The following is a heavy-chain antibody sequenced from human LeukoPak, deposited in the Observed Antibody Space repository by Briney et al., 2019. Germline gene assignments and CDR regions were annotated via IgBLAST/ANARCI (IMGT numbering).Heavy chain of an antibody. CDR2: SFYSGTT. Sequence: SETLSLTCSVSGGSISRSNYYWAWIRQPPGKGLEWIGSSFYSGTTYYNPSLKSRVTIFVDTSRNQFSLRLSSVTAADTAVYYCAKGSPILHNCFDPWGQGTLVTVSS. CDR1: GGSISRSNYY. J-gene: IGHJ5*02. D-gene: IGHD1-26*01. CDR3: AKGSPILHNCFDP. V-gene: IGHV4-39*01.